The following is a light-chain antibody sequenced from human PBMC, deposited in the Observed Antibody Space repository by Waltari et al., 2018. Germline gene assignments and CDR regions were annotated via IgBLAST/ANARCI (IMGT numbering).Light chain of an antibody. J-gene: IGKJ4*01. CDR1: QRVSSSY. CDR3: QQHGSSPSPT. V-gene: IGKV3-20*01. Sequence: EIVFTLSPGTLSLSPGERATLPCSASQRVSSSYLAWYKQKPGQAPRLLIYGASSRATGIPDRFSGSGSGTDFTLTISRLEPEDFAVYYCQQHGSSPSPTFGGGTKVEIK. CDR2: GAS.